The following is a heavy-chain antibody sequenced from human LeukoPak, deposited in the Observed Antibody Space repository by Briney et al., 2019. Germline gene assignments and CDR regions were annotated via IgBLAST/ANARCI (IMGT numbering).Heavy chain of an antibody. J-gene: IGHJ3*02. V-gene: IGHV3-33*01. CDR1: GFTFSTYG. CDR2: IWYDGSNK. CDR3: AREVGGSAFDI. Sequence: PGGSLRLSCAASGFTFSTYGMHWVRQAPGNGLEWVAVIWYDGSNKYYADSVQGRFTISRHNSKNTLYLQMNSLRAEDTAVYYCAREVGGSAFDIWGQGTMVTVSS. D-gene: IGHD3-16*01.